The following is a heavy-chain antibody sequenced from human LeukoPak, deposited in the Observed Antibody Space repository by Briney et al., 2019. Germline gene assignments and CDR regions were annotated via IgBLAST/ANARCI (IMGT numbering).Heavy chain of an antibody. V-gene: IGHV2-70*04. D-gene: IGHD1-26*01. CDR3: ARSTVGATIDAFDI. J-gene: IGHJ3*02. CDR1: GFALSPTGMR. Sequence: SGPTLVNPTQTLTLTCTFSGFALSPTGMRVNWIRQPPGKALEWLARIDWDDTKVYNSSLRTRLTISKDTSKNQVVLTMTNVESVDTATYYCARSTVGATIDAFDIWGQGTMFTVSS. CDR2: IDWDDTK.